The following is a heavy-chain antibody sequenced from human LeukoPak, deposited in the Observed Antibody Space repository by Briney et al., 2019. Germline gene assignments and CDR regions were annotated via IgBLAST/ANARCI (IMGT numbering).Heavy chain of an antibody. Sequence: GGSLRLSCAASGFTFSSYSMNWVRQAPGKGLEWVSSISSSSSYIYYADSVKGRFTISRDNAKNSLYLQTNSLRAEDTAVYYCASARDYGDYELGNWGQGTLVTVSS. V-gene: IGHV3-21*01. CDR1: GFTFSSYS. CDR3: ASARDYGDYELGN. J-gene: IGHJ4*02. D-gene: IGHD4-17*01. CDR2: ISSSSSYI.